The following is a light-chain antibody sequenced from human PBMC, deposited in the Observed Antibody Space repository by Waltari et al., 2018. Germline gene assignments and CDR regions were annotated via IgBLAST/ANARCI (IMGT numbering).Light chain of an antibody. CDR2: ENK. Sequence: SVLTQPPSLSAAPGQKVPISCSGDRFHIGTNYVSWYQQVPGTVPKLLIYENKRRPSGIPDRFSASKSGTSATLDITGLQPGDEADYYCGTWDTRLRAGVFGGGTSLTV. V-gene: IGLV1-51*01. CDR3: GTWDTRLRAGV. J-gene: IGLJ3*02. CDR1: RFHIGTNY.